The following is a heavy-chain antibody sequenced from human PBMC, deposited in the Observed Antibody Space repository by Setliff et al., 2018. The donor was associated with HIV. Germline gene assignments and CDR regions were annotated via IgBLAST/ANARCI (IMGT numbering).Heavy chain of an antibody. V-gene: IGHV3-9*01. Sequence: GGSLRLSCAASGFTFNDYAMHWVRQIPGKGLEWVSGISWDSGTIAYAASVKGRFTISRDNTKNSLYLQMNSLRAEDTAVYYCARELYSSSALGYWGQGTLVTVSS. J-gene: IGHJ4*02. CDR1: GFTFNDYA. CDR2: ISWDSGTI. D-gene: IGHD6-6*01. CDR3: ARELYSSSALGY.